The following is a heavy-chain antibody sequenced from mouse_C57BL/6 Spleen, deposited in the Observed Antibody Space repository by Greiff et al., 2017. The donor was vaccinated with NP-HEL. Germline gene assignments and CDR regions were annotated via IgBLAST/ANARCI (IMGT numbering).Heavy chain of an antibody. CDR3: ARSQDSLFDY. V-gene: IGHV1-22*01. CDR2: INPNNGGT. Sequence: EVQLQQSGPELVKPGASVKMSCTASGYTFTDYNMHWVQQSPGKSLEWIGYINPNNGGTSYTQKFKGKATLTVNKSSSTAYMELSSLTSEDSAVYYCARSQDSLFDYWGQGTTLTVSS. D-gene: IGHD3-2*01. CDR1: GYTFTDYN. J-gene: IGHJ2*01.